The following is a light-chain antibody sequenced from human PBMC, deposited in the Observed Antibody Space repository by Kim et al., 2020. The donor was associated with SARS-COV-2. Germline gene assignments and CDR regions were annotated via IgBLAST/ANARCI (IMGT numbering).Light chain of an antibody. J-gene: IGKJ2*01. CDR3: QQYNNWPPYT. CDR1: QSVTNN. CDR2: GAS. Sequence: EIVMTQSPATLSVSPGERATLSCRASQSVTNNLAWYQQKFGQAPRLLIYGASTRASGIPARFSGSGSGTEFTITISSLQSEDFAVYYCQQYNNWPPYTFGQGTKLEI. V-gene: IGKV3D-15*01.